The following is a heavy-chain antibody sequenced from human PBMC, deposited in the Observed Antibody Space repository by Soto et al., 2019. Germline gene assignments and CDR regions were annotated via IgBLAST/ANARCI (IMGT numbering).Heavy chain of an antibody. CDR3: AKGILSATIGPYAMDF. V-gene: IGHV3-30*18. D-gene: IGHD3-16*01. CDR2: ISYDGNYI. J-gene: IGHJ6*02. CDR1: GFAFSSYA. Sequence: QVQLVESGGGVVQPGASLRLSCAASGFAFSSYAMHWVRQAPGKGLELVGVISYDGNYIYYADSVKGRFTISRDTSKNTLYVQVNILRPEDTAVYYCAKGILSATIGPYAMDFWGQGTTVTVSS.